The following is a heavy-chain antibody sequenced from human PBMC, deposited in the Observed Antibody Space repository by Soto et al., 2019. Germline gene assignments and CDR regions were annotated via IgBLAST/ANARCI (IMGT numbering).Heavy chain of an antibody. CDR1: GGTFSSYA. J-gene: IGHJ6*02. D-gene: IGHD4-4*01. Sequence: QVQLVQSGAEVKKPGSSVKVSCKASGGTFSSYAISWVRQAPGQGLEWMGGIIPIFGTANYAQKFQGRVTITADESTSTAYVELSSLRSEDTAVYYCARGPIGNDYSMYSYPPTVYYYGMHGWGQGTTVTVSS. CDR2: IIPIFGTA. CDR3: ARGPIGNDYSMYSYPPTVYYYGMHG. V-gene: IGHV1-69*12.